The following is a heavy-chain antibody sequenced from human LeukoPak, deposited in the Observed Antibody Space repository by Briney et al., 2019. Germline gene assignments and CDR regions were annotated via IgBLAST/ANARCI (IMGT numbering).Heavy chain of an antibody. J-gene: IGHJ4*02. CDR2: ISGSGGST. Sequence: GGSLRLSCAASGFTFSSYAMSWVRQAPGKGLEWVSAISGSGGSTYHADSVKGRFTISRDNSKNTLYLQMNSLRAEDTALYYCAKGTAMVTKFDYWGQGTLVTVSS. D-gene: IGHD5-18*01. V-gene: IGHV3-23*01. CDR3: AKGTAMVTKFDY. CDR1: GFTFSSYA.